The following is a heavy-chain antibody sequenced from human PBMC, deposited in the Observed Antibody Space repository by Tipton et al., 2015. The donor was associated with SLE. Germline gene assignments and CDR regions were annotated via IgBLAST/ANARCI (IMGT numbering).Heavy chain of an antibody. CDR2: IYYSGGS. Sequence: LRLSCTVSGGSISRYYWSWIRQPPGKGLEWIGYIYYSGGSNCNPSLKSRVTISIDTSKSQFSLKLNSVTAADTAVYYCARGTDYGDSDYFYGMDVWGLGTTVTVSS. CDR3: ARGTDYGDSDYFYGMDV. J-gene: IGHJ6*02. CDR1: GGSISRYY. D-gene: IGHD4-17*01. V-gene: IGHV4-59*01.